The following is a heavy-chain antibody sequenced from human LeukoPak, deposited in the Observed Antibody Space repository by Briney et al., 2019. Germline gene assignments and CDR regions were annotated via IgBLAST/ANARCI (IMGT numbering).Heavy chain of an antibody. J-gene: IGHJ3*02. CDR2: ISAGADVI. CDR3: AKSLLTTATGTGRAFDN. V-gene: IGHV3-23*01. D-gene: IGHD1-1*01. CDR1: GFTFDDYA. Sequence: PGGSLRLSCAASGFTFDDYAMHWVRQAPGKGLEWVSGISAGADVIFYADPVKGRFTISRDNSKNTLYLQMNSLRAEDSAEYYCAKSLLTTATGTGRAFDNWGQGTMVTVSA.